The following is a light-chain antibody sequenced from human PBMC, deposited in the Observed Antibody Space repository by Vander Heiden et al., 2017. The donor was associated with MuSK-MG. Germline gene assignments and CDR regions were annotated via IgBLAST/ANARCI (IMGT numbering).Light chain of an antibody. V-gene: IGLV1-51*01. Sequence: QSVLTQPPSVSAAPGQKDTISCSGSGSNIGNYYVSGYQHLPGTAPKLLIYDNKQRPSEIPDRFSGSKSGTSATLGITGLQTGDEADYYCGTWDTSRSGVVFGGGTKLTVL. CDR2: DNK. CDR3: GTWDTSRSGVV. J-gene: IGLJ2*01. CDR1: GSNIGNYY.